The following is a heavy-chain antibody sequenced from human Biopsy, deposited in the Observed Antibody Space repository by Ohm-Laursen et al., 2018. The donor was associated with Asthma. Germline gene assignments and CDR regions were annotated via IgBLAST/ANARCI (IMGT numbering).Heavy chain of an antibody. CDR2: INPNSGGT. J-gene: IGHJ5*02. V-gene: IGHV1-2*06. D-gene: IGHD7-27*01. Sequence: ASVKVSCKPSGYTFTSYALNWVRQAPGQGLGWMGRINPNSGGTNYAQKFQGRVTMTSDTSISTAYMELSRLRSDDTALYYCARGQKSPGDRWSDPWGQGTLVTVSS. CDR3: ARGQKSPGDRWSDP. CDR1: GYTFTSYA.